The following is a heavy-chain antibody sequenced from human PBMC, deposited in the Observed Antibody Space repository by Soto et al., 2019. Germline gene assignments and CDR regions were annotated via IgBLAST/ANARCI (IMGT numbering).Heavy chain of an antibody. CDR1: GGSISSSSYY. CDR3: ARGYLIAARLGNYGMDV. V-gene: IGHV4-39*01. D-gene: IGHD6-6*01. CDR2: IYYSGST. Sequence: QLQLQESGPGLVKPSETLSLTCTVSGGSISSSSYYWGWIRQPPGKGLEWIGSIYYSGSTYYNPSLKSRVTISVDTSKNPFSLKLSSVTAADTAVYYCARGYLIAARLGNYGMDVWGQGTTVTVSS. J-gene: IGHJ6*02.